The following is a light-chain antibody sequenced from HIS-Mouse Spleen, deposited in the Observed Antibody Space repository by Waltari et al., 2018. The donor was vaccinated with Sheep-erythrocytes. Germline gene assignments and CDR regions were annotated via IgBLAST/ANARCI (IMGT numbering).Light chain of an antibody. CDR2: DVS. Sequence: QSALTQPRSVSGSPGQSVTISCTATSSDVGCYNYVSWCQQHPGKAPKLMIYDVSKRPSGVPDRFSGSKSGNTASLTISGLQAEDEADYYCCSYAGSYNHVFATGTKVTVL. CDR1: SSDVGCYNY. CDR3: CSYAGSYNHV. J-gene: IGLJ1*01. V-gene: IGLV2-11*01.